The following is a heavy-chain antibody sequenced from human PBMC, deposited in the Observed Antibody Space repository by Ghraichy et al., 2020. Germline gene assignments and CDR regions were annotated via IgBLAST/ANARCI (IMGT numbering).Heavy chain of an antibody. CDR2: IIPILGIA. J-gene: IGHJ6*02. CDR1: GGTFRIHA. Sequence: SVKVSCKIAGGTFRIHAISWVRHAPGQGQEWMGRIIPILGIANYAQKFQGRVTITADKSTSTAYMELSSLRSEDTAVYYCARDRGIAAAASVSNSYYYYGMDVWGQG. D-gene: IGHD6-13*01. V-gene: IGHV1-69*04. CDR3: ARDRGIAAAASVSNSYYYYGMDV.